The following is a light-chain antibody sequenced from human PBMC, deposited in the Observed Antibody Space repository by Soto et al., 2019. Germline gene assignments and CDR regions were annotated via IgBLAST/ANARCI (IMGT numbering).Light chain of an antibody. CDR2: EGT. CDR1: STDFENYNL. Sequence: QSALTQPASVSGSPGQSITISCTRSSTDFENYNLVSWYQHCPDKAPKLIIYEGTKRPSEISDRFSGSESDTTASLIISGLHPEDEADYYCSSYAGSSCRVVFGGGTKVTVL. CDR3: SSYAGSSCRVV. J-gene: IGLJ2*01. V-gene: IGLV2-23*01.